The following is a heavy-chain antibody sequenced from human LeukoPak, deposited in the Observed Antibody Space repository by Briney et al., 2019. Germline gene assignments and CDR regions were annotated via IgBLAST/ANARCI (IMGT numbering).Heavy chain of an antibody. J-gene: IGHJ4*02. Sequence: SETLSLTCAVYGGSCDDYYCSWIRQPPGKGLEWIGEIHPSGIFYYNSSLMSRVTISIHPSKSQFSLRLTSVTAADTAFYYCARGRDRSKAGDHWGQGSLVTVSS. V-gene: IGHV4-34*01. CDR2: IHPSGIF. CDR1: GGSCDDYY. D-gene: IGHD5-24*01. CDR3: ARGRDRSKAGDH.